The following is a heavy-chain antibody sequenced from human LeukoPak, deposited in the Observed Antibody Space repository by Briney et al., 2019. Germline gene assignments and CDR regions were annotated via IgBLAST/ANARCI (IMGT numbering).Heavy chain of an antibody. D-gene: IGHD2-8*01. CDR2: MNPNSGNT. CDR3: ARPFQNGARDFDY. CDR1: GYTFTSYD. J-gene: IGHJ4*02. V-gene: IGHV1-8*01. Sequence: ASVKVSCKASGYTFTSYDINWVRQATGQGLEWMGWMNPNSGNTGYAQKFQGRVTMTRNTSITTAYVELSSLRSEDTAVYYCARPFQNGARDFDYWGQGTLVTVSS.